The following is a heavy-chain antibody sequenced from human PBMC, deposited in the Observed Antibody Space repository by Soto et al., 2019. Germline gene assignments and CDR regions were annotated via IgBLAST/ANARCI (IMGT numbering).Heavy chain of an antibody. Sequence: QITLNESGPTQVKPRQTLTLTCTFSGFSLTTSGVGVGWIRQSPGKAPEWLARIYWDDDKRYSPALKSRLTITKDTSKNQVVLTMADLDPADTATYYCAHRVLRTVFGLVTTTAIYFEFWGQGTPVAVSS. CDR1: GFSLTTSGVG. CDR2: IYWDDDK. V-gene: IGHV2-5*02. D-gene: IGHD3-3*01. CDR3: AHRVLRTVFGLVTTTAIYFEF. J-gene: IGHJ4*02.